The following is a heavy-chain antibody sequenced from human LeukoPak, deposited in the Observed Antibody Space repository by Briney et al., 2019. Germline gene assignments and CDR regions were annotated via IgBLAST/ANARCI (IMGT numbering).Heavy chain of an antibody. CDR1: GFTFSGSA. Sequence: GGSLRLSCAASGFTFSGSAMHWVRQASGKGLEWVGRIRSKANGYATAYAASVKGRFTISRDDSKNTAYLQMNSLKTEDTAVYYCTRHVEYSSSRLDWFDPWGQGTLVTVSS. CDR3: TRHVEYSSSRLDWFDP. J-gene: IGHJ5*02. D-gene: IGHD6-6*01. CDR2: IRSKANGYAT. V-gene: IGHV3-73*01.